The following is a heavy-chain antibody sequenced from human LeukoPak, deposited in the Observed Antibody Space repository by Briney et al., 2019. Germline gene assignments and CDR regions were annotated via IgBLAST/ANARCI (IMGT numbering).Heavy chain of an antibody. D-gene: IGHD3-9*01. V-gene: IGHV4-31*03. CDR3: AKLNYDILVGGFDP. J-gene: IGHJ5*02. Sequence: PSETLSLTCTVSGGSISSGGYYWSWIRQHPGKGLEWIGYIYYSGSTYYNPSLKSRVTISVDTSKNQFPLKLSSVTAADTAVYYCAKLNYDILVGGFDPWGQGTLVTVSS. CDR2: IYYSGST. CDR1: GGSISSGGYY.